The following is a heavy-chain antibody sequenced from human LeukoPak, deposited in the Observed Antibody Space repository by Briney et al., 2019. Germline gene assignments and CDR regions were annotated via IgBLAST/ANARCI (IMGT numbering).Heavy chain of an antibody. J-gene: IGHJ3*02. CDR3: ARETPLTGRAFDI. D-gene: IGHD3-9*01. Sequence: SETLSLTCTVSGGSISSSSYYWGWIRQPPGKGLEWIGSIYYSGSTYYNPSLKSRVTISVDTSKNQFSLKLSSVTAADTAVYYCARETPLTGRAFDIWGQGTMVTVSS. V-gene: IGHV4-39*07. CDR1: GGSISSSSYY. CDR2: IYYSGST.